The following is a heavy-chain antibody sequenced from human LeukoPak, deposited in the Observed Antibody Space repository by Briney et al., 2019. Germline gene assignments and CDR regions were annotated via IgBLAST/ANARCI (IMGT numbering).Heavy chain of an antibody. Sequence: PSETLSLTCTVSGGSISHYYWSWIRQPPGKGLEWIGYIYYSGTTNYNPSFKSRVTISVDTSKNQFSLKLNSVTAADTAVYYCAREDPRTKVPEGMDVWGQGTTVTVSS. J-gene: IGHJ6*02. D-gene: IGHD4/OR15-4a*01. CDR3: AREDPRTKVPEGMDV. CDR1: GGSISHYY. V-gene: IGHV4-59*01. CDR2: IYYSGTT.